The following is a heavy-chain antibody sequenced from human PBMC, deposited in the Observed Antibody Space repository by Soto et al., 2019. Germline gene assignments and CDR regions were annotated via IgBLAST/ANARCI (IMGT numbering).Heavy chain of an antibody. D-gene: IGHD3-10*01. CDR3: ARDPGGATRFDP. V-gene: IGHV1-18*01. J-gene: IGHJ5*02. CDR1: GYSFTVYG. Sequence: QVRLVQSGAEVKRPGASVKVSCKTYGYSFTVYGISWVRQAPGQGLEWMGWMSTYTGDTNYARKFRGRVTMTTDISASTASMVLRILTSDDTAVYYCARDPGGATRFDPWGKGTPVIVST. CDR2: MSTYTGDT.